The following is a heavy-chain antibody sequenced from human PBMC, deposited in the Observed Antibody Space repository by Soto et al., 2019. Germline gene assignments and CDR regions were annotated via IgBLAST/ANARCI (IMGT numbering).Heavy chain of an antibody. D-gene: IGHD2-2*01. CDR1: GDSISSYF. Sequence: VQLQESGPGLVKPSETLSLTCSVSGDSISSYFRNWIRQPPGKGLEWIGCIYDSGNTDYNPSLKSRVTMSLSTSKNQFSLNLSSVTAADPAVYYCVSSRAAIYGDAFDVWGQGTMVTVSS. CDR2: IYDSGNT. CDR3: VSSRAAIYGDAFDV. V-gene: IGHV4-59*03. J-gene: IGHJ3*01.